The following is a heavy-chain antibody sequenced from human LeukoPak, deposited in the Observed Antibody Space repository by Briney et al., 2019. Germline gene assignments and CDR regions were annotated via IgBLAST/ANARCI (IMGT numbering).Heavy chain of an antibody. J-gene: IGHJ4*02. CDR3: ARHRAYSSSSPFDY. D-gene: IGHD6-6*01. Sequence: SETLSLTCSVSGSSVSSLYWSWIRQPPGKGLEWIGYIYYTGSTNYNPSLKSRVTISVDTSKNQFSLRLSSVTAADTAVYYCARHRAYSSSSPFDYWGEGSLVTASS. V-gene: IGHV4-59*08. CDR1: GSSVSSLY. CDR2: IYYTGST.